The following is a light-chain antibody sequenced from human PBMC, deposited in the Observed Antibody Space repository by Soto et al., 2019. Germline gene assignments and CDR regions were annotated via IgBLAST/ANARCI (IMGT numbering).Light chain of an antibody. CDR1: QSISNY. V-gene: IGKV1-39*01. CDR2: AAS. CDR3: QQSYNTPRT. Sequence: DIQMTQSPSSLSASVGDRVTISCRASQSISNYLNWYQQKPGKAPKLLIYAASSLQSGVPSRFSGSGSGTEFTLTISSLQPEDFAAYYCQQSYNTPRTFGQGTKVEIK. J-gene: IGKJ1*01.